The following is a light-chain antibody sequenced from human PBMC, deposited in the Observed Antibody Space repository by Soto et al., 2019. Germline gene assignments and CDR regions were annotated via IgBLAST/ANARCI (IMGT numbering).Light chain of an antibody. Sequence: EIVLTQSPGTLSLSPGEGATVSCRVSQSINSKSLVWYQRKFGQAPRLLIYNTSSRATGIPDRCSGSGSGTYFTLSISRLEPEDFAVYYCQHYGGSFIFGPGTKVDFK. CDR1: QSINSKS. J-gene: IGKJ3*01. V-gene: IGKV3-20*01. CDR3: QHYGGSFI. CDR2: NTS.